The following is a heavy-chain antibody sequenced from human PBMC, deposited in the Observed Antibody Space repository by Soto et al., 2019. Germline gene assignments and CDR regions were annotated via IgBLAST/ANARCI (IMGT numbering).Heavy chain of an antibody. CDR2: IYYSGQT. V-gene: IGHV4-39*01. CDR3: ARHGSS. CDR1: GVSISGSSYY. J-gene: IGHJ5*02. Sequence: QLQLPESGPGLVKPSETLSLICSVSGVSISGSSYYWGWIRQPPGKGLEWIGPIYYSGQTYYNPSLKSRVTISVDRSKNQFSLNLTSVTATDTAFYYCARHGSSWGQGTLVTVSS.